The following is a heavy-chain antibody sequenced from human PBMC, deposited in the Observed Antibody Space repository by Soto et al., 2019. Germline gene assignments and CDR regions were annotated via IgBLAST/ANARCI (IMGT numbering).Heavy chain of an antibody. Sequence: PGGSLRLSCVGSGFMFRHFGMHWVRQAPGKALEWVAFISYEGISKYYGDSLKDRFTISRDNSKNTLYLQMNSLRPADTAFYYCARNCGGSDRVPLASWGQGTLVPGSA. J-gene: IGHJ5*01. D-gene: IGHD2-21*01. CDR3: ARNCGGSDRVPLAS. CDR1: GFMFRHFG. CDR2: ISYEGISK. V-gene: IGHV3-30*03.